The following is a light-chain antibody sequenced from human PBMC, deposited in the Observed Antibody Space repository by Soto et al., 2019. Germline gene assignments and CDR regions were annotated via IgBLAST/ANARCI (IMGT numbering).Light chain of an antibody. Sequence: EIVMTQYPATLSVSPGERATLSCRASQRVSSNLAWYQQKPCQAPRLLIYGASTRATGIPARFSGSGSGTQCTRTIISLQSEDFAVYYWQQYNNCPPWTLGQGTKVEIK. V-gene: IGKV3-15*01. J-gene: IGKJ1*01. CDR1: QRVSSN. CDR3: QQYNNCPPWT. CDR2: GAS.